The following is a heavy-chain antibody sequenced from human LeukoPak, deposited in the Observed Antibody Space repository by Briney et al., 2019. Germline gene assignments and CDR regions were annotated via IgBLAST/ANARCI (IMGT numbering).Heavy chain of an antibody. CDR2: IKDDGSEK. CDR1: GFTFSNYW. D-gene: IGHD3-3*01. CDR3: ARGFLSVY. V-gene: IGHV3-7*01. Sequence: GGSLRLSCTASGFTFSNYWMNWVRQAPGKGLEWVANIKDDGSEKYYVDSVKGRFTISRDNAKNTLFLQMNSLRAEDTAVYYCARGFLSVYWGQGILVTVSS. J-gene: IGHJ4*02.